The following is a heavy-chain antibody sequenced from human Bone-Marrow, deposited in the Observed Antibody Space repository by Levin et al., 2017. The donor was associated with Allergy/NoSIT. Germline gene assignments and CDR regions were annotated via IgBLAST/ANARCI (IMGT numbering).Heavy chain of an antibody. CDR2: SRNKADGYTT. V-gene: IGHV3-72*01. CDR1: GFTLNDNY. J-gene: IGHJ4*02. Sequence: PGGSLRLSCAASGFTLNDNYMDWVRQAPGKGLEWVGRSRNKADGYTTEYAASVKGRFTISRDDSKNSLYLQMNSLKTEDTAVYYCAPPYCGGDCYYSWGQGTLVTVSS. D-gene: IGHD2-21*02. CDR3: APPYCGGDCYYS.